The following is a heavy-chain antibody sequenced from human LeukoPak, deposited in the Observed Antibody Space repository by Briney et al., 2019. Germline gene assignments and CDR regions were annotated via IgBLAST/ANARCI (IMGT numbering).Heavy chain of an antibody. V-gene: IGHV3-48*04. D-gene: IGHD6-13*01. CDR2: ISTSGSTI. J-gene: IGHJ4*02. Sequence: GGSLRLSCAASGFTFSSYSMNWVRQAPGKGLEWVSYISTSGSTIYYADSVKGRFTIPRDNAKNSLYLQMNSLRAEDTAVYYCATSRGSWPDYFDYWGQGTLVTVSS. CDR3: ATSRGSWPDYFDY. CDR1: GFTFSSYS.